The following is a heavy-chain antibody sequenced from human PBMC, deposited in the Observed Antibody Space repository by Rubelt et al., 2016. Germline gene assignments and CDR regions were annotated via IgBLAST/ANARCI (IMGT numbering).Heavy chain of an antibody. CDR1: GVSISTTNYY. CDR2: IYPTGNT. Sequence: LQLQESGPGLVKPSGTLSLTCIVSGVSISTTNYYWGWFRQPPGKGLEWIASIYPTGNTHYHESLKSRVAISVDTSKNQFHVQRTSVTDAETAGYYCAGDSTYYAWGHSWGPGTLVTVSS. J-gene: IGHJ4*02. V-gene: IGHV4-39*06. D-gene: IGHD3-16*01. CDR3: AGDSTYYAWGHS.